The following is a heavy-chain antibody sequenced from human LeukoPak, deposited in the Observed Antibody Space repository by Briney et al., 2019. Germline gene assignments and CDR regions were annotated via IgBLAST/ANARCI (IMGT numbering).Heavy chain of an antibody. Sequence: PGGSLRLSCVVSGFSVRNNYVSWVREAPGKGLGSVSVIYAGDTIHYADSVKGRFTISRDNSKNTLYLQMNSLRAEDTAVYYCARGNSYYYDSSGYYNWFDPWGQGTLVTVSS. J-gene: IGHJ5*02. CDR2: IYAGDTI. V-gene: IGHV3-66*01. CDR3: ARGNSYYYDSSGYYNWFDP. CDR1: GFSVRNNY. D-gene: IGHD3-22*01.